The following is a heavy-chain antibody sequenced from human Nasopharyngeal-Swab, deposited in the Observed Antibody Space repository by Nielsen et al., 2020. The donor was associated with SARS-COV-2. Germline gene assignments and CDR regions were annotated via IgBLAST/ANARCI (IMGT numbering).Heavy chain of an antibody. Sequence: ASVKVSCKASGYTFTSYGISWVRQAPGQGLEWMGWISAYNGNTNYAQKFQGRVTITRDTSASTAYMELSSLRSEDTAVYYCARDTVSAAYLDYWGQGTLVTVSS. V-gene: IGHV1-18*01. CDR2: ISAYNGNT. CDR1: GYTFTSYG. D-gene: IGHD2-2*01. CDR3: ARDTVSAAYLDY. J-gene: IGHJ4*02.